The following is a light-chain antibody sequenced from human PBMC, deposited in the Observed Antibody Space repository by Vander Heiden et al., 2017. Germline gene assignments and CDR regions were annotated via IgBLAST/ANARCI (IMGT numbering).Light chain of an antibody. CDR3: QQSYTTPRT. V-gene: IGKV1-39*01. J-gene: IGKJ2*01. CDR2: ASS. Sequence: DIQLTQSPSSLSASEGDRVTVTCRASQTIRNSLNWYQQKPGTAPRLLLYASSTLQSGVPSRFSGGGSGTDVTLTISDLQPEDFATYFCQQSYTTPRTFGQGTKVEI. CDR1: QTIRNS.